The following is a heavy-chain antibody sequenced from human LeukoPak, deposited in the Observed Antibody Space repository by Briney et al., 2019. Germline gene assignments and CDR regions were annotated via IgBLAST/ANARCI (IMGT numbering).Heavy chain of an antibody. CDR3: ARVNSGSYYELDY. CDR2: IYHSGST. Sequence: SETLSLTCAVSGGSISSGGYSWNWIRQPPGKGLEWIGYIYHSGSTNYNPSLKSRVTISIDTSKKQFSLNLTSVAAADTALYYCARVNSGSYYELDYWGQGTLVTVSS. D-gene: IGHD1-26*01. CDR1: GGSISSGGYS. J-gene: IGHJ4*02. V-gene: IGHV4-30-2*01.